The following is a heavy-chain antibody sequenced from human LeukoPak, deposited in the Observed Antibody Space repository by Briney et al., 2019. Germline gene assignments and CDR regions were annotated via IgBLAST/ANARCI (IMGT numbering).Heavy chain of an antibody. CDR2: IHYSGST. CDR1: GYSISSGYY. Sequence: SETLSLTCTVSGYSISSGYYWSWIRQPPGKGLEWIGYIHYSGSTNYNPSLKSRVTISVDTSKNQFSLKLSSVTAADTAVYYCARVRASAIFGVVIISDNWFDPWGQGTLVTVSS. V-gene: IGHV4-61*01. D-gene: IGHD3-3*01. J-gene: IGHJ5*02. CDR3: ARVRASAIFGVVIISDNWFDP.